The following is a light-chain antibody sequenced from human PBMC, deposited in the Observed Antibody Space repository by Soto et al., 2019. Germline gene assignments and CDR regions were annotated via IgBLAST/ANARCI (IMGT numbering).Light chain of an antibody. V-gene: IGKV1-5*03. J-gene: IGKJ1*01. Sequence: DIQMTQSPSTLSGSVGDRVTITCRASQTISSWLAWYQQKPGKAPTLLIYKASTLKSGVPSRFSGSGSGTEFTLTISSLQPDDFSPYYCQHYNSYSAAFGQGTKVELK. CDR1: QTISSW. CDR2: KAS. CDR3: QHYNSYSAA.